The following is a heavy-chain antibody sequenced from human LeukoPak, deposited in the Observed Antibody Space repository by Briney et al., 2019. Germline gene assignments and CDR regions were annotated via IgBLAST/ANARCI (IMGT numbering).Heavy chain of an antibody. D-gene: IGHD2-2*02. Sequence: GGPLRLSCAASGFTFSDYYVSWIRQAPGKGLEWVSYISSSGSTIYYADSVKGRFTISRDNAKNSLYLQMNSLRAEDTAVYYCARDQCSSTSCYNKRNGVDYWGQGTLVTVSS. J-gene: IGHJ4*02. CDR2: ISSSGSTI. CDR1: GFTFSDYY. V-gene: IGHV3-11*01. CDR3: ARDQCSSTSCYNKRNGVDY.